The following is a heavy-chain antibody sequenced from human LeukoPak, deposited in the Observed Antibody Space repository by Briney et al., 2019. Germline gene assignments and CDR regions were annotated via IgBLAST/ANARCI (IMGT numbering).Heavy chain of an antibody. CDR1: GFTFSTYA. CDR2: ISSSGVNI. V-gene: IGHV3-23*01. Sequence: PGGSLRLSCAASGFTFSTYAMNWVRQAPGKGLEWVSAISSSGVNIYYADSVKGRFTISRDNSKNTLYLQMNSLRAEDTAVYYCADESKGDGFDIWGQGTMVTVSS. CDR3: ADESKGDGFDI. J-gene: IGHJ3*02.